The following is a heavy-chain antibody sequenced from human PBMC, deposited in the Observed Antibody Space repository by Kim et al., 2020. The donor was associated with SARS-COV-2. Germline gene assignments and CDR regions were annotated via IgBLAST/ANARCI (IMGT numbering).Heavy chain of an antibody. J-gene: IGHJ4*02. Sequence: SHPSLKSRVAICVDTSKNQFSLKLSSVTAADTAVYYCARHGLSTVTNFDYWGQGTLVTVSS. V-gene: IGHV4-39*01. D-gene: IGHD4-17*01. CDR3: ARHGLSTVTNFDY.